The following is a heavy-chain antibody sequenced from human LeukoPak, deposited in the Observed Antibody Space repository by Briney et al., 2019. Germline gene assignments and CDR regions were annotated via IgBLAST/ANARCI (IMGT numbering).Heavy chain of an antibody. D-gene: IGHD2-15*01. CDR2: ISYDGSNK. J-gene: IGHJ4*02. CDR1: GFTFSSYA. V-gene: IGHV3-30*01. CDR3: ARESSGQYYFDY. Sequence: GRSLRLSCAASGFTFSSYAMHWVRQAPGKGLEWVAVISYDGSNKYYADSVKGRFTISRDNSKNTLYLQMNSLRAEDTAVYYCARESSGQYYFDYWGQGTLVTVSS.